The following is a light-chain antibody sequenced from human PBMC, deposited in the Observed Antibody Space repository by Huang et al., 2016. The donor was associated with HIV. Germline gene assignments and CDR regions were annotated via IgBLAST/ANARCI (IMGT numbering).Light chain of an antibody. CDR1: QSLLQSNGYNY. V-gene: IGKV2-28*01. J-gene: IGKJ4*01. CDR2: LGS. Sequence: DIVMTQSPLSLPVTPGEPASISCRSSQSLLQSNGYNYLDWYLPKPGQSPQLLIYLGSNRASGVPDRFSGSGSGTAFTLKISRVEAEDVGVYYCMQTLQTPLTFGGGTKVEIK. CDR3: MQTLQTPLT.